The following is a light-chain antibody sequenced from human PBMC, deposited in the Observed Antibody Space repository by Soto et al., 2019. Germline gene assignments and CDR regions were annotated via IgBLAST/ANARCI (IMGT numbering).Light chain of an antibody. V-gene: IGLV2-8*01. J-gene: IGLJ1*01. Sequence: QSALTQPPSASGSPGQSVTISCTGISSDVGGYNYVSWYQQHPGKAPKPMIYEVSKRPSGVPDRFSGSKSGNTASLTVSGLRAEDEADYYCSSYAGSNNFVFGTGTKVTVL. CDR2: EVS. CDR1: SSDVGGYNY. CDR3: SSYAGSNNFV.